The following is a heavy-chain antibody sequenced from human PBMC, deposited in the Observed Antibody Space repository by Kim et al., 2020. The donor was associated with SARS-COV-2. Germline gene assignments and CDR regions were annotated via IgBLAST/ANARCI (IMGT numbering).Heavy chain of an antibody. V-gene: IGHV3-33*05. CDR2: IAYDGSNK. J-gene: IGHJ4*01. CDR1: GFTFSSYG. D-gene: IGHD3-16*01. CDR3: ARTGEYYLGSRFDY. Sequence: GGSLRLSCAASGFTFSSYGMHWVRQAPGKGLEWVALIAYDGSNKYYADSVKGRFTISRDNSKNTLYLQMTSLRTEDTAVYFCARTGEYYLGSRFDYW.